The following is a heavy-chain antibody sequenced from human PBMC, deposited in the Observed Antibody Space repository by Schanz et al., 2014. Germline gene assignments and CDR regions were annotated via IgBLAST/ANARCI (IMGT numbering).Heavy chain of an antibody. J-gene: IGHJ6*02. CDR3: ATAKRFGYIDV. CDR2: ISAYNGHT. V-gene: IGHV1-18*01. Sequence: QVQLVQSGAEVKKPGASVKVSCKASGYTFISYGIKWVRQAPGQGLEWMGWISAYNGHTDYAQKLQGRVTLTTDTSTSTAYMDLTNLRSDDTAVHYCATAKRFGYIDVWGQGTTVTVSS. CDR1: GYTFISYG. D-gene: IGHD3-10*01.